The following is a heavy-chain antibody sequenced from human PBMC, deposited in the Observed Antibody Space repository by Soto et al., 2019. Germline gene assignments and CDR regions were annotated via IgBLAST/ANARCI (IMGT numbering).Heavy chain of an antibody. Sequence: GGSLRLSCTTSGFSFASFAMTWVRQAPGKGLEWVATISGSDGKTYYADSVKGRFSISRDTSRNTLYLQMNSLRADDTAICYCAKWSYLDYWGQGTRVTVSS. CDR2: ISGSDGKT. CDR1: GFSFASFA. D-gene: IGHD3-3*01. J-gene: IGHJ4*02. V-gene: IGHV3-23*01. CDR3: AKWSYLDY.